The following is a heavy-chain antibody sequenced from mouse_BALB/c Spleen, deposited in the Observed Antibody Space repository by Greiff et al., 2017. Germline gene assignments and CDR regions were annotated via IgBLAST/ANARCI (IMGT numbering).Heavy chain of an antibody. J-gene: IGHJ3*01. V-gene: IGHV7-1*02. CDR3: ARDAAYGYAWFAY. CDR2: SRNKANDYTT. CDR1: GFTFSDFY. D-gene: IGHD2-2*01. Sequence: EVKLMESGGGLVQPGGSLRLSCATSGFTFSDFYMELVRQPPGKRLEWIAASRNKANDYTTEYSASVKGRFIVSRDTSQSILYLQMNALRAEDTAIYYCARDAAYGYAWFAYWGQGTLVTVSA.